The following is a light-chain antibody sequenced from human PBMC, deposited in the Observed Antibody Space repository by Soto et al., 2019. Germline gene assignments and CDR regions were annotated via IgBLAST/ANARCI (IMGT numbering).Light chain of an antibody. V-gene: IGLV2-14*01. CDR2: EVS. CDR3: SSYAGSSNV. Sequence: QSALTQPASVAGSPGQSITISCTGTSNDIGGYNYVSWLQQHPGEAPKLIIYEVSNRPSGVSNRFSGSKSGNTASLTVSCLQAEDEADYYCSSYAGSSNVFGTGTKLTVL. CDR1: SNDIGGYNY. J-gene: IGLJ1*01.